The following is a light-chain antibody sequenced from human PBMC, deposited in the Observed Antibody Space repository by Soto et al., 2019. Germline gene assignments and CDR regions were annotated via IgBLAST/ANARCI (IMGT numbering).Light chain of an antibody. V-gene: IGLV2-8*01. CDR2: EVN. CDR1: SSDIGGYDC. CDR3: SSYAGSDNFV. J-gene: IGLJ1*01. Sequence: QSALTQPPSASGSPGQSVTISCTGTSSDIGGYDCVSWYQQHPGKAHKLMIYEVNKRPSGVPDRFSGSKSGNTASLTVSGLQAEDEADYYCSSYAGSDNFVFGTGTKVTVL.